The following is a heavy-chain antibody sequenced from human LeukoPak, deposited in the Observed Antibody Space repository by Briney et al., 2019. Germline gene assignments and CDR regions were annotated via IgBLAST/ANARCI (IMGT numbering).Heavy chain of an antibody. CDR3: ARVKRRYYFDY. V-gene: IGHV4-34*01. D-gene: IGHD3-16*01. J-gene: IGHJ4*02. CDR1: GGSFSGYY. Sequence: SETLSLTCAVYGGSFSGYYWSWIRQPPGKGLEWIGEINHSGSTNYNPSLESRVTISVDTSKNQFSLKLSSVTAADTAVYYCARVKRRYYFDYWGQGTLVTVSS. CDR2: INHSGST.